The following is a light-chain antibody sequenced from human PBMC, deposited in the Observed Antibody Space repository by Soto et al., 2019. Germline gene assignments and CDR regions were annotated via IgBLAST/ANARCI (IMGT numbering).Light chain of an antibody. Sequence: EIAMTQSPATLSVFPGERATLSCRASQSVSSNLAWYQQKPGQAPRLLIYGASTRATGIPARFSGSGSGTEFTLTISSLQSEDFAVYYCQQYNDWPPKQYTFGQGTKLEIK. J-gene: IGKJ2*01. CDR1: QSVSSN. V-gene: IGKV3-15*01. CDR3: QQYNDWPPKQYT. CDR2: GAS.